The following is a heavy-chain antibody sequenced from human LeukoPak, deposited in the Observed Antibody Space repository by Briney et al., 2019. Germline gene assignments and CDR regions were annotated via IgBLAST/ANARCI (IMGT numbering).Heavy chain of an antibody. Sequence: PSETLPLTCTVSGGSISSSSYYWGWIRQPPGKGLEWIGSIYYSGSTYYNPSLKSRVTISVDTSKNQFSLKLSSVTAADTAVYYCARELLCSGGSCYFDYWGQGTLVTVSS. V-gene: IGHV4-39*02. D-gene: IGHD2-15*01. CDR1: GGSISSSSYY. CDR3: ARELLCSGGSCYFDY. J-gene: IGHJ4*02. CDR2: IYYSGST.